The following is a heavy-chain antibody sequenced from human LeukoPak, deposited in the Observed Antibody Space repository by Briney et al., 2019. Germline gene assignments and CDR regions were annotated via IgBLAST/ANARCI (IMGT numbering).Heavy chain of an antibody. CDR1: GFTFSSYS. V-gene: IGHV3-21*01. Sequence: GGSLRLSCAASGFTFSSYSMNWVRQAPGKGLEWVSSISSSSGYIYYADSVKGRFTISRDNAKNSLYLQMNSLRAEDTAVYYCARDRYSSSWYSNRYYYYGMDVWGQGTTVTVSS. J-gene: IGHJ6*02. D-gene: IGHD6-13*01. CDR3: ARDRYSSSWYSNRYYYYGMDV. CDR2: ISSSSGYI.